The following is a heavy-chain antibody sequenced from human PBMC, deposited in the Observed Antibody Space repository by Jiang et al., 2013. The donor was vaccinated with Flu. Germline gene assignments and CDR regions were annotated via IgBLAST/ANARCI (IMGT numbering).Heavy chain of an antibody. Sequence: RVTISVDTSKNQXSLKLSSVTAADTAVYYCARERPGLFLDIWGQGTMVTVSS. V-gene: IGHV4-59*01. J-gene: IGHJ3*02. D-gene: IGHD2-21*01. CDR3: ARERPGLFLDI.